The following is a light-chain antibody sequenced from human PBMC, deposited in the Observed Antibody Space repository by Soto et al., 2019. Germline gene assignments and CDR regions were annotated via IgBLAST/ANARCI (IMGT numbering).Light chain of an antibody. CDR1: SSDVGAYNY. CDR2: EVS. CDR3: SSYTSRSTWL. J-gene: IGLJ3*02. V-gene: IGLV2-14*01. Sequence: QSALTQPASVSGSPRQSITISCTGSSSDVGAYNYVSWYQQHPGKAPKVMIYEVSNRPSGVSNRFSGSKSGNTASLTISGLQAEDEADYYCSSYTSRSTWLFGGGTKLTVL.